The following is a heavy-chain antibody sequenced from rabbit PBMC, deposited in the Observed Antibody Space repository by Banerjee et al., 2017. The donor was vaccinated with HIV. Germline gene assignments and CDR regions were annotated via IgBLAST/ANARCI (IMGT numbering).Heavy chain of an antibody. V-gene: IGHV1S45*01. CDR1: GFSFSSSYY. Sequence: QEQLVESGGGLVQPEGSLTLTCTASGFSFSSSYYMCWVRQAPGKGLEWIGCIYDSSGTTYYASWAKGRFTISKTSSTTVTLQMTSLTGADTATYFCARDLWEGSGLWGQGTLVTVS. D-gene: IGHD1-1*01. J-gene: IGHJ3*01. CDR2: IYDSSGTT. CDR3: ARDLWEGSGL.